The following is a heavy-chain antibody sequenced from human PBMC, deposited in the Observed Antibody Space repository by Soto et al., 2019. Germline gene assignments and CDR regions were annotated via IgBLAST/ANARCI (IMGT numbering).Heavy chain of an antibody. D-gene: IGHD2-2*01. CDR2: ISSSSSYT. CDR3: ARDIGYCSSTSCYALNWFDP. V-gene: IGHV3-11*05. CDR1: GFTFSDYY. J-gene: IGHJ5*02. Sequence: GGSLRLSCAASGFTFSDYYMSWIRQAPGKGLEWVSYISSSSSYTNYADSVKGRFTISRDNAKNSLYLQMNSLRAEDTAVYYCARDIGYCSSTSCYALNWFDPWDQGTLVTVSS.